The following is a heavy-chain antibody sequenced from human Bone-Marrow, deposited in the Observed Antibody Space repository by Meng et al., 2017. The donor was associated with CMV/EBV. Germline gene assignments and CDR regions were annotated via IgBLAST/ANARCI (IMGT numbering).Heavy chain of an antibody. CDR2: IYTSGST. CDR3: ARDVYGRGWFDP. CDR1: GASNGRYY. V-gene: IGHV4-4*07. D-gene: IGHD3-16*01. J-gene: IGHJ5*02. Sequence: VPLQELAPGLGDPSEPLSHTCTVPGASNGRYYWSWTRQPAGKGLEWIGRIYTSGSTNYNPSLKSRVTMSVDTSKNQFSLKLSSVTAADTAVYYCARDVYGRGWFDPWGQGTLVTVSS.